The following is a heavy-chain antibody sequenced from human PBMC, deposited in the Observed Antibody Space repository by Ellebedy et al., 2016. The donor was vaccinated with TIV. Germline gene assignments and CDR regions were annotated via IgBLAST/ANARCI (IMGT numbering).Heavy chain of an antibody. D-gene: IGHD3-9*01. J-gene: IGHJ6*02. Sequence: GESLKISCAASGITLSSSYVSWVRQAPGKGLEWVSAISGSGGSTYYADSAKGRFTISRDNSKNTLYLQMNRLRADDTAVYYCAKLGFDILTGSGGMDVWGQGTTVTVSS. CDR2: ISGSGGST. CDR1: GITLSSSY. CDR3: AKLGFDILTGSGGMDV. V-gene: IGHV3-23*01.